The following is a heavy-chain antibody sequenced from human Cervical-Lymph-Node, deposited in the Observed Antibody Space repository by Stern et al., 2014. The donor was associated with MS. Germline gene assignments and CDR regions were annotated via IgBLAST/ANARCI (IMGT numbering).Heavy chain of an antibody. J-gene: IGHJ6*02. V-gene: IGHV5-51*01. D-gene: IGHD3-22*01. CDR2: IYPGDSDT. CDR3: ARTYYYDTSGETYGMDV. CDR1: GHTFTNYW. Sequence: EEQLGESGAEVKKPGESLKISCKGSGHTFTNYWIAWGRQMPGKGLEGMGIIYPGDSDTRYSPSFRGQVTISADKSISTAYLQWSSLKASDTAMYLCARTYYYDTSGETYGMDVWGQGTTVTVSS.